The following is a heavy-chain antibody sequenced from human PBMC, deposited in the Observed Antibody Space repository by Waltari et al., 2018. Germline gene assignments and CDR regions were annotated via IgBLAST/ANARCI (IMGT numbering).Heavy chain of an antibody. D-gene: IGHD2-15*01. Sequence: QVQLVQSGAAVKKPGSSVKVSCKASGGTFSSYAISWVRQAPGQGLEWMGGIIPIFGTANYAQKFQGRVTITADESTSTAYMELSSLRSEDTAVYYCARAKRRFLLAGPAYFDYWGQGTLVTVSS. CDR3: ARAKRRFLLAGPAYFDY. J-gene: IGHJ4*02. CDR1: GGTFSSYA. CDR2: IIPIFGTA. V-gene: IGHV1-69*01.